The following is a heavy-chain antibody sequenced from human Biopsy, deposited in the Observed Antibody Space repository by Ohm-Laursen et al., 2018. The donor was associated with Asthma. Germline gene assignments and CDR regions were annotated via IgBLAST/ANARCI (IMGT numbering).Heavy chain of an antibody. Sequence: SLRLSCTASGFAFRSYAMHWVRQAPGKGLEWVAVGGSYYDGGLKYYANSVNGRFTVSRDDSKNTLYLQMNSLRPDDTAVYYCARDVMEWYLPAFDFWGQGTLVTVSS. J-gene: IGHJ4*02. CDR1: GFAFRSYA. CDR3: ARDVMEWYLPAFDF. CDR2: GGSYYDGGLK. D-gene: IGHD3-3*01. V-gene: IGHV3-30-3*01.